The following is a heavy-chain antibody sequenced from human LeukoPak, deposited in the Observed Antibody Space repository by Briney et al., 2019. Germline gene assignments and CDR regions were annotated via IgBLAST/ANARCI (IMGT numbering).Heavy chain of an antibody. CDR3: ARLYSRVGPFDY. J-gene: IGHJ4*02. CDR1: GFDFSGFS. V-gene: IGHV3-7*01. CDR2: MEEHGSEI. Sequence: GGSLRLSCVVSGFDFSGFSMSWVRQAPGKGLEWVAIMEEHGSEIFYVDSVKGRFIISRDNARNSLYLQMNNLRAEDTAVYYCARLYSRVGPFDYWGQGTLVTVSS. D-gene: IGHD5-18*01.